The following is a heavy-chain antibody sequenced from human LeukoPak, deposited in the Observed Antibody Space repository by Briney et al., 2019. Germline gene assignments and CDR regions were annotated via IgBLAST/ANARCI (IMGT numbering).Heavy chain of an antibody. Sequence: ASVKVSCKASGYTFTGHYMLWVRQAPGQGLEWMGWINPNSGGTNYAQKFQGRVTMTRDTSISTAYMELSRLRSDDTAVYYCARSSPGIAAADPAFDYWGQGTLVTVSS. CDR2: INPNSGGT. V-gene: IGHV1-2*02. D-gene: IGHD6-13*01. CDR3: ARSSPGIAAADPAFDY. CDR1: GYTFTGHY. J-gene: IGHJ4*02.